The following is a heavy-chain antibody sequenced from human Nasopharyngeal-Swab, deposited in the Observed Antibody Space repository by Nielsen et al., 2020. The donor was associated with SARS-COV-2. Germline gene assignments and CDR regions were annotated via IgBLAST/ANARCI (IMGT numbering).Heavy chain of an antibody. D-gene: IGHD1-7*01. CDR1: GGTFSSYA. Sequence: SVKVSCKASGGTFSSYAISWVQQAPGQGLEWMGGIIPIFGTANYAQKFQGRVTITADESTSTAYMELSSLRSEDTAVYYCARVCGSHWNYCYWGQGTLVTVSS. J-gene: IGHJ4*02. V-gene: IGHV1-69*13. CDR2: IIPIFGTA. CDR3: ARVCGSHWNYCY.